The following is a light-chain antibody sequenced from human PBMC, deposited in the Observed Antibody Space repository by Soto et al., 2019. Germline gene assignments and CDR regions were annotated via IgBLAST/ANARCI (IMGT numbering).Light chain of an antibody. J-gene: IGKJ4*01. Sequence: EIVLTQSPGTLSLSPGERATLSCRASQSVSSSYLAWYQQKPGQAPRLLIYGPSSRATGIPDRFSGSGSGTDFTLTIDSLQPEDFATYYCQQVKSYPRTFGGGTKVDIK. CDR1: QSVSSSY. V-gene: IGKV3-20*01. CDR2: GPS. CDR3: QQVKSYPRT.